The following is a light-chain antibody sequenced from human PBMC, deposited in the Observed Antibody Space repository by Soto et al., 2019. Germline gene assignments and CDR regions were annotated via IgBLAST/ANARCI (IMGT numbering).Light chain of an antibody. Sequence: QSALTQPASVSGSPGQSITISCTGTSSDVGSYNLVSWYQQHPGKAPKLMIYEGSKRPSGVSNRFPGSKSGNTASLTISGLQAEDEADYYCCSYAGSSTYVFGTGTKGTVL. V-gene: IGLV2-23*01. CDR3: CSYAGSSTYV. CDR1: SSDVGSYNL. CDR2: EGS. J-gene: IGLJ1*01.